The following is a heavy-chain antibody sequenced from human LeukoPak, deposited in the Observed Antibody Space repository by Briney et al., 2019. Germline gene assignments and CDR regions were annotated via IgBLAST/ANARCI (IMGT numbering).Heavy chain of an antibody. V-gene: IGHV4-4*09. Sequence: SETLSLTRTVSGGSISSYYWSWIRQPPGKGLEWIGYIYTSGSTNYNPSLKSRVTISVDTSKNQSSLKLSSVTAADTAVYYCARHRRSYLNTAFDIWGQGTMVTVSS. CDR1: GGSISSYY. CDR3: ARHRRSYLNTAFDI. CDR2: IYTSGST. J-gene: IGHJ3*02. D-gene: IGHD1-26*01.